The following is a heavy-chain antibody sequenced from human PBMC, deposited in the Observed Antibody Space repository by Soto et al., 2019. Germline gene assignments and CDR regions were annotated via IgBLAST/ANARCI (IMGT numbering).Heavy chain of an antibody. V-gene: IGHV3-30-3*01. Sequence: GGSLRLSCAASGFTFSTYTLHWVRQPPGEGLEWVAFTSHDGGNKYYADSVKGRFTISRDNSKNTLYLEMNSLKSEDSAVYYCVRGGSGWFFVYWGQGTLVTVSS. CDR2: TSHDGGNK. J-gene: IGHJ4*02. CDR3: VRGGSGWFFVY. CDR1: GFTFSTYT. D-gene: IGHD6-19*01.